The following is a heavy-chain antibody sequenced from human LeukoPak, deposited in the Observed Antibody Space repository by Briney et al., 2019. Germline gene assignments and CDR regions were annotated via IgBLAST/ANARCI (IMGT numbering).Heavy chain of an antibody. V-gene: IGHV3-9*01. CDR3: AKDIVAAGPRNYYYYGMDV. D-gene: IGHD6-13*01. CDR1: GFTFDDYA. Sequence: GGSLRLSCAASGFTFDDYAMHWVRQAPGKGLEWVSGISWNSGSIGYADSVKGRFTISRENAKNSLYLQMNSLRAEDTALYYCAKDIVAAGPRNYYYYGMDVWGQGTTVTVSS. J-gene: IGHJ6*02. CDR2: ISWNSGSI.